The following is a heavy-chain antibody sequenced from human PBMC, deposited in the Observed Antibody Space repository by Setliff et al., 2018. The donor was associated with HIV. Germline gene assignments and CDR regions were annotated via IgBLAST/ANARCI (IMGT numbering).Heavy chain of an antibody. Sequence: SGPTLVNPTQTLTLTCTFSGFSLSTSGMCVSWIRQPPGKALEWLARIDWDDDKYYSTSLTTRLTITKDTSKNQVVLTRTNMDPEDTATYYCARIHTGHNFWPYYGVDVWGQGTTVTVSS. CDR3: ARIHTGHNFWPYYGVDV. CDR1: GFSLSTSGMC. V-gene: IGHV2-70*11. J-gene: IGHJ6*02. D-gene: IGHD3-3*01. CDR2: IDWDDDK.